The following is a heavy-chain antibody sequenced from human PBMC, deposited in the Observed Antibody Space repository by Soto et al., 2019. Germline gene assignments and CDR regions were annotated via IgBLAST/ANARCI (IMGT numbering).Heavy chain of an antibody. CDR2: IIPIFGTA. Sequence: QVQLVQSGAEVKKPGSSVKVSCKSSGGTFSSYAISWLRQAPGQWLEWMGGIIPIFGTANYAQKLQGRVTITAEQSTSTAYMELSSLRSEDTAVYYCAREGNGVWNNWFDPWGQGTLVTVSS. J-gene: IGHJ5*02. CDR3: AREGNGVWNNWFDP. D-gene: IGHD2-8*01. V-gene: IGHV1-69*01. CDR1: GGTFSSYA.